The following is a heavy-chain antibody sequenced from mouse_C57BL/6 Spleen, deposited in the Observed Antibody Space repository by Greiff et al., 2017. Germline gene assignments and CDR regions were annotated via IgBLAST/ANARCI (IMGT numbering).Heavy chain of an antibody. CDR3: ARRRLLHYFDY. CDR2: ISSGSSTI. V-gene: IGHV5-17*01. J-gene: IGHJ2*01. Sequence: VQLQQSGGGLVKPGGSLKLSCAASGFTFSDYGMHWVRQAPEKGLEWVAYISSGSSTIYYADTVKGRFTISRDNAKNTLFLQMTSLRSEDTAMYYCARRRLLHYFDYWGQGTTLTVSS. CDR1: GFTFSDYG. D-gene: IGHD2-3*01.